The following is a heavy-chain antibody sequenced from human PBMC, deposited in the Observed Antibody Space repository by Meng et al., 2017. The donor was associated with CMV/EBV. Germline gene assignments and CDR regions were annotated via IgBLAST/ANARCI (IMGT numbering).Heavy chain of an antibody. CDR1: GYTFTSYY. CDR3: ARGDKRSYWGY. J-gene: IGHJ4*02. CDR2: INPSGGST. Sequence: SCNASGYTFTSYYMHWVRQAPGQGLKWMGIINPSGGSTSYAQKFQGRVTMTRDTSTSTVYMELSSLRSEDTAVYYCARGDKRSYWGYWGQGTLVTVSS. V-gene: IGHV1-46*01. D-gene: IGHD1-26*01.